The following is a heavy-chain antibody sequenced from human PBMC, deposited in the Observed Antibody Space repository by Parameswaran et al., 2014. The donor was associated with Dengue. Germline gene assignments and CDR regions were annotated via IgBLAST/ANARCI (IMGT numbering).Heavy chain of an antibody. J-gene: IGHJ4*02. V-gene: IGHV3-30-3*01. CDR3: ARGRVAAAGRSYFDY. CDR2: ISYDGSNK. Sequence: VRQMPGKGLEWVAVISYDGSNKYYADSVKGRFTISRDNSKNTLYLQMNSLRAEDTAVYYCARGRVAAAGRSYFDYWGQGTLVTVSS. D-gene: IGHD6-13*01.